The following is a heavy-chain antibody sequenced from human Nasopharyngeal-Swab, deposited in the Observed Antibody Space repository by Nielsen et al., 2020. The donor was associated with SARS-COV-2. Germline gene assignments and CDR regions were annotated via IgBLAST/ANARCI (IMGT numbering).Heavy chain of an antibody. CDR3: ASGPFGPGDSHYYYGLDV. CDR1: GDSIRSTTFY. J-gene: IGHJ6*02. Sequence: SETLSLTCTVSGDSIRSTTFYWGWIRQPPGKGLEWIGSIHNSGTPYYIPSLKSRVTISVDTSKNQFSLKMRSVTAADTAVYYCASGPFGPGDSHYYYGLDVWGQGTTVTVSS. D-gene: IGHD3/OR15-3a*01. V-gene: IGHV4-39*07. CDR2: IHNSGTP.